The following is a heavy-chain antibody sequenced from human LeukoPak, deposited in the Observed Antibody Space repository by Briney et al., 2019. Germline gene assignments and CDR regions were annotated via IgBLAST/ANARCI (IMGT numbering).Heavy chain of an antibody. D-gene: IGHD3-3*01. Sequence: GGSLRLSCAASGFTVSSNYMSWVRQAPGKGLEWVSVIYSGGSTYYADSVKGRFTISRDNSKNTPYLQMNSLRAEDTAVYYCARAVFGVVIILSYWGQGTLVTVSS. V-gene: IGHV3-66*02. CDR2: IYSGGST. J-gene: IGHJ4*02. CDR1: GFTVSSNY. CDR3: ARAVFGVVIILSY.